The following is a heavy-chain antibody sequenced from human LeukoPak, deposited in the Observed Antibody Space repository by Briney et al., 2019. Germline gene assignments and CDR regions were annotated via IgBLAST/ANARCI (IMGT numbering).Heavy chain of an antibody. CDR1: GFTFSIYA. CDR2: ISSQGELT. Sequence: GGSLRLSCAASGFTFSIYAMSWVRQAPGKGLVWVSSISSQGELTFYVDSVKGRFTISRDNSESTLYLQMNILRAEDTAKYYCTKDRPNYYGSNGHYYRQNGDFWGQGTLVAVSS. CDR3: TKDRPNYYGSNGHYYRQNGDF. V-gene: IGHV3-23*01. D-gene: IGHD3-22*01. J-gene: IGHJ4*02.